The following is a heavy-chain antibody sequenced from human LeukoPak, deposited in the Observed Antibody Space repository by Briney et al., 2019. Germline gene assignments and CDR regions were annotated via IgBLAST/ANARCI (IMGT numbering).Heavy chain of an antibody. J-gene: IGHJ4*02. CDR2: INPNSGGT. D-gene: IGHD3-10*01. CDR3: ARAQVLLWFGELPLHPLDY. Sequence: GASVKVSCKASGYTFTGYYMHWVRRAPGQGLEWMGWINPNSGGTNYAQKFQGRVTMTRDTSISTAYMELSRLRSDDTAVYYCARAQVLLWFGELPLHPLDYWGQGTLVTVSS. CDR1: GYTFTGYY. V-gene: IGHV1-2*02.